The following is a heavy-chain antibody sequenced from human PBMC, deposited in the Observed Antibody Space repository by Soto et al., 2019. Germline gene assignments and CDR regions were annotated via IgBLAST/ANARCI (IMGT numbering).Heavy chain of an antibody. CDR2: INHSGST. D-gene: IGHD2-2*01. CDR3: ARACSSTSCYAGWFDP. J-gene: IGHJ5*02. Sequence: QVQLQQWGAGLLKPSETLSLTCAVYGGSFSGYYWSWIRQPPGKGLEWIGEINHSGSTNYNPSLKRRVTISVDTSKNQFSLKLSSVTAPDTAVYYCARACSSTSCYAGWFDPWGQGTLVTVSS. CDR1: GGSFSGYY. V-gene: IGHV4-34*01.